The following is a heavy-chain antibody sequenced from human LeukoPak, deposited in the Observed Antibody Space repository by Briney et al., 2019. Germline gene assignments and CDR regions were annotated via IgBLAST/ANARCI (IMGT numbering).Heavy chain of an antibody. CDR2: INHSGST. CDR1: GGSFSGYY. J-gene: IGHJ5*02. D-gene: IGHD2-2*01. V-gene: IGHV4-34*01. Sequence: PSETLSLTCAVYGGSFSGYYWSWIRQPPGKGLEWIGEINHSGSTNYNPSLKSRGTISVDTSKNQFSLKLSSVTAADTAVYYCARAGVVVPATNWFDPWGQGTLVTVSS. CDR3: ARAGVVVPATNWFDP.